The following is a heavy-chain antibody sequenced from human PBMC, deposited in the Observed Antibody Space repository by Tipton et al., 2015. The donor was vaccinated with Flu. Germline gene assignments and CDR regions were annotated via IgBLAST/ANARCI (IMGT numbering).Heavy chain of an antibody. CDR2: VSDSGSV. D-gene: IGHD2-15*01. Sequence: TLSLTCTVTGGSISGNSWIRQSPGKGLEWLAYVSDSGSVRYNPPHTSRASIVADTPSGRFTLRLASVTEAGTAVYYCAAEASGGSYFAYWGQGILVTVSS. V-gene: IGHV4-59*13. CDR3: AAEASGGSYFAY. CDR1: GGSISGNS. J-gene: IGHJ4*02.